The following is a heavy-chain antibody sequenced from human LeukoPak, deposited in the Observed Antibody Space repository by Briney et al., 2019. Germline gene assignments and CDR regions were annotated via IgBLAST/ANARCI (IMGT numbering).Heavy chain of an antibody. CDR1: GGSISSYY. CDR2: IYYSGST. V-gene: IGHV4-59*01. D-gene: IGHD2-15*01. J-gene: IGHJ4*02. CDR3: ARDPGYCSGGSCYGFRYYFDY. Sequence: PSETLSLTCTVSGGSISSYYWSWIRQPPGKGLEWIGYIYYSGSTNYNPSLKSRVTISVDTSKNQFSLKLSSVTAADTAVYYCARDPGYCSGGSCYGFRYYFDYWGQGTLVTVSS.